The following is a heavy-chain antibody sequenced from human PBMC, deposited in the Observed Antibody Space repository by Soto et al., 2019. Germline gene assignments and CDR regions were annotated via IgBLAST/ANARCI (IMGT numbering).Heavy chain of an antibody. V-gene: IGHV5-51*01. D-gene: IGHD7-27*01. CDR1: GYSSTSYW. J-gene: IGHJ6*02. CDR3: ARQESSLGYYYYGMDV. CDR2: IYPGDSDT. Sequence: KGSGYSSTSYWIGCVRQMPGKGLEWMGIIYPGDSDTRYSPSFQGQVTISADKSISTAYLQWSSLKASDTAMYYCARQESSLGYYYYGMDVWGQGTTVTVSS.